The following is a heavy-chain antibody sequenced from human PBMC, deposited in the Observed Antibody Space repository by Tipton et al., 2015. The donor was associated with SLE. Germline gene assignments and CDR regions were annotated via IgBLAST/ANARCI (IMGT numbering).Heavy chain of an antibody. CDR1: GASAISHD. CDR2: IYHSGRT. CDR3: ASVDSGV. V-gene: IGHV4-4*08. J-gene: IGHJ4*02. D-gene: IGHD3-10*01. Sequence: TLSLTCTVSGASAISHDWTWIRQSPGKGLEWIGSIYHSGRTQHNPSLKSRVSMSVDTSKKQFSLKLTSVTAADTAIYYCASVDSGVWGQGTLVTVSS.